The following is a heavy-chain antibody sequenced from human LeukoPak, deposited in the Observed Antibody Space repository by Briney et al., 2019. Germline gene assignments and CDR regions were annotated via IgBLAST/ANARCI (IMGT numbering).Heavy chain of an antibody. V-gene: IGHV3-30*02. J-gene: IGHJ4*02. CDR3: AKETYDYVWGSYRYYFDY. CDR1: GFTFSSYG. CDR2: IRYDRSNK. Sequence: PGGSLRLSCAASGFTFSSYGMHWVRQAPGKGLEWVAFIRYDRSNKYYADSVKGRFTISRDNSKNTLYLQMNSLRAEDTAVYYCAKETYDYVWGSYRYYFDYWGQGTLVTVSS. D-gene: IGHD3-16*02.